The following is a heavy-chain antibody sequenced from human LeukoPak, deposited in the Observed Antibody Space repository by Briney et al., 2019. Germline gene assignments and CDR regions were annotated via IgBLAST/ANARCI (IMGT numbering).Heavy chain of an antibody. D-gene: IGHD3-10*01. J-gene: IGHJ4*02. CDR1: GFTFDDYA. CDR2: ISWNSGSI. V-gene: IGHV3-9*01. Sequence: PGRSLRLSCAASGFTFDDYAMHWVRQAPGKGLEWVSGISWNSGSIGYADSVKGRFTISRDNSKNSLYLQMNSLRTEDTALYYCAKDLGGPYDYWGQGTLVTVSS. CDR3: AKDLGGPYDY.